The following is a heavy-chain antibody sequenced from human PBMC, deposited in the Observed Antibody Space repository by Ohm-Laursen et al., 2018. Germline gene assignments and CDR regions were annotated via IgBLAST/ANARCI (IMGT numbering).Heavy chain of an antibody. D-gene: IGHD2-21*02. CDR1: GGSISSSSYY. J-gene: IGHJ5*02. Sequence: SDTLSLTCTVSGGSISSSSYYWGWIRQPPGKGLEWIGSIYYSGSTYYNPSLKSRVTISVGTSKNQFSLKLSSVTAADTAVYYCARHAAYCGGDCYSRWFDPWGQGTLVTVSS. CDR3: ARHAAYCGGDCYSRWFDP. CDR2: IYYSGST. V-gene: IGHV4-39*01.